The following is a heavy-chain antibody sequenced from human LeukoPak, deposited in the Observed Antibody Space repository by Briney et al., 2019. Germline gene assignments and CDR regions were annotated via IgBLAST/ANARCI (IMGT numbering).Heavy chain of an antibody. CDR2: LKESGIEK. CDR3: ARWRGAQSEFDY. D-gene: IGHD3-3*01. V-gene: IGHV3-7*01. Sequence: GGSLRLSCAGSGIIFSNYSMGWVRQAPGKGLEFVAHLKESGIEKEYVDSVEGRFTISRDNGKNSLYLQMNSLRAEDTALYFCARWRGAQSEFDYWGQGTHVIVSS. J-gene: IGHJ4*02. CDR1: GIIFSNYS.